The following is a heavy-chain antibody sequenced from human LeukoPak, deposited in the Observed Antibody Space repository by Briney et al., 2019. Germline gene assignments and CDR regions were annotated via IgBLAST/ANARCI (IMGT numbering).Heavy chain of an antibody. CDR1: GFTFSSYG. CDR3: AKEGEWLQFDY. Sequence: GGSLRLSCAASGFTFSSYGMRWVRQAPGKGLEWVAVISYDGSNKYYADSVKGRFTISRDNSKNTLYLQMNSLRAEDTAVYYCAKEGEWLQFDYWGQGTLVTVSS. V-gene: IGHV3-30*18. J-gene: IGHJ4*02. D-gene: IGHD5-12*01. CDR2: ISYDGSNK.